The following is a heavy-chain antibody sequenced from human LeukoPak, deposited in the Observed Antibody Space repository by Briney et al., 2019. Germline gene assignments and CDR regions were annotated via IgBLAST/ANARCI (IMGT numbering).Heavy chain of an antibody. J-gene: IGHJ4*02. CDR1: GGSISIYY. CDR3: ARKTTMAEGYYFDY. Sequence: SETLSLTCTVSGGSISIYYWSWIRQPPGKGLEWIGYIYYSGSTNYNPSFKSRVTISVDTSKNQFSLKLTSVTAADTAVYYCARKTTMAEGYYFDYWGQGTLVTVSS. D-gene: IGHD5-18*01. V-gene: IGHV4-59*01. CDR2: IYYSGST.